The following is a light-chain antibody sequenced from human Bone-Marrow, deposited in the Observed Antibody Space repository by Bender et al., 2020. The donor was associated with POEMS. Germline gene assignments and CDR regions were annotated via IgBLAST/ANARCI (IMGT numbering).Light chain of an antibody. Sequence: QSVLTQPPSASGTPGQRVTISCSGRSIGRNPINWYHQLPGTAPRLVIYAEDRRPSGDPNRCSASKSGSSASLAIGGLQSEDAADYYGSTWDDRLDAWLFGGGTKLTVL. J-gene: IGLJ3*02. CDR3: STWDDRLDAWL. CDR2: AED. V-gene: IGLV1-44*01. CDR1: SIGRNP.